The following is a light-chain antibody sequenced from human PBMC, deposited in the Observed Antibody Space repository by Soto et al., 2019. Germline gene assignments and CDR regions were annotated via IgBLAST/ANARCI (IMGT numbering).Light chain of an antibody. Sequence: DIQMTQSPSTPSASVGDRVTITCRASQNVNKWLAWFQQKPGKVPKLLIFHASTSQTRVPSRFGGGGSGTEFTLTISGLQPDDFAPYYCQQYNSYSPWNFAPGTKVDIK. CDR1: QNVNKW. V-gene: IGKV1-5*01. CDR2: HAS. J-gene: IGKJ1*01. CDR3: QQYNSYSPWN.